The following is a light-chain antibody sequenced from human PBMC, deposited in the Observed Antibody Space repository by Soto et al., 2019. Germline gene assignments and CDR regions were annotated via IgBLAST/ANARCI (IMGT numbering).Light chain of an antibody. CDR2: GNS. CDR3: QSYDSSLSGL. J-gene: IGLJ3*02. V-gene: IGLV1-40*01. Sequence: QSVLTQPPSVSGAPGQRVTLSCTWSSSNIGAGYDVHWYQQLPGTAPKLLIYGNSNRPSGVPDRFSGSKSGTSASLAITGLQAEDEADYYCQSYDSSLSGLFGGGTKVTVL. CDR1: SSNIGAGYD.